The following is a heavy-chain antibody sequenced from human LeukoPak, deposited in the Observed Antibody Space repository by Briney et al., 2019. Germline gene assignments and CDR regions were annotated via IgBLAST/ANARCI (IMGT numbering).Heavy chain of an antibody. J-gene: IGHJ6*03. Sequence: NASETLSLTCSVSDDSITMYYWTWIRQPPGKGLEWIGYVDHTGSTNFNPSLNGRVSISRDTSNNFFSLRLRSVTAAGTAVYFCARGRVSSSTWYSTYYYFFYMDFWGKGTTVTVSS. V-gene: IGHV4-59*01. CDR3: ARGRVSSSTWYSTYYYFFYMDF. CDR1: DDSITMYY. CDR2: VDHTGST. D-gene: IGHD4-11*01.